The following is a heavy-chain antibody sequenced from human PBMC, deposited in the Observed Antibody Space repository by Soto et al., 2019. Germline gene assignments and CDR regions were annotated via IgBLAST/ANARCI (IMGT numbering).Heavy chain of an antibody. CDR2: ISGSGGST. CDR1: GFTFSSYA. V-gene: IGHV3-23*01. CDR3: AKGDDFWSGYYSTALFDY. J-gene: IGHJ4*02. Sequence: VQLLESGGGLVQPGGSLRLSCAASGFTFSSYAMSWVRQAPGKGLEWVSAISGSGGSTYYADSVKGRFTISRDNSKNTLYLQMNSLRAEDTAVYYCAKGDDFWSGYYSTALFDYWGQGTLVTVSS. D-gene: IGHD3-3*01.